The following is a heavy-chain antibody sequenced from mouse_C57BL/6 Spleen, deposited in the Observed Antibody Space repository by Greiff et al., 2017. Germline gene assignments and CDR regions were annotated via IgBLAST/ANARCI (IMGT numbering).Heavy chain of an antibody. J-gene: IGHJ2*01. D-gene: IGHD1-1*01. CDR2: IYPGSGST. Sequence: QVQLKQPGAELVKPGASVKMSCKASGYTFTSYWITWVKQRPGQGLEWIGDIYPGSGSTNYNEKFKSKATLTVDTSSSTAYMQLSSLTSEDSAVYDCASHDTTVVDYFDYWGQGTTLTVSS. CDR3: ASHDTTVVDYFDY. CDR1: GYTFTSYW. V-gene: IGHV1-55*01.